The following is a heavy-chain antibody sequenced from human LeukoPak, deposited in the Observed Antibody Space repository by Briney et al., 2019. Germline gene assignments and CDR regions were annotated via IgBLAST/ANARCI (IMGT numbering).Heavy chain of an antibody. D-gene: IGHD3-3*01. CDR2: ISSSGSTI. V-gene: IGHV3-48*03. CDR1: GFTFSSYE. CDR3: ARGGISIFGVVIYMDV. Sequence: PGGSLRLSCAASGFTFSSYEMNWVRQAPGKGLEWVSYISSSGSTIYYADSVKGRFTISRDNAKNPLSLQMNSLGVEDTALYYCARGGISIFGVVIYMDVWGKGTTVTVSS. J-gene: IGHJ6*03.